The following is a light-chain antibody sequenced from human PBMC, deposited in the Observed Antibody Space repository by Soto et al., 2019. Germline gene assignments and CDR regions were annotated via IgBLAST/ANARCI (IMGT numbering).Light chain of an antibody. V-gene: IGLV2-23*01. CDR3: RSSAPESTYV. Sequence: QSALAQPASVSGSPGQSITISCTGTSSDIGAYDSVSWYQQHPHKAPRLIIYKGTQRPSGVSNRFSGSTSGNAASLTISGLQAVDEADYFCRSSAPESTYVFGTGTKATVL. J-gene: IGLJ1*01. CDR2: KGT. CDR1: SSDIGAYDS.